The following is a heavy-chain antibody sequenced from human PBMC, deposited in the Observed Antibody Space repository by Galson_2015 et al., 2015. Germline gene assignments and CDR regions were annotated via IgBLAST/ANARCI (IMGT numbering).Heavy chain of an antibody. Sequence: DGSEKYYVDSVKGRFTISRDNAKNSLYLQMNSLRAEDTAVYYCAREMVVAAKDDAFDIWGQGTMVTVSS. V-gene: IGHV3-7*03. CDR3: AREMVVAAKDDAFDI. CDR2: DGSEK. J-gene: IGHJ3*02. D-gene: IGHD2-15*01.